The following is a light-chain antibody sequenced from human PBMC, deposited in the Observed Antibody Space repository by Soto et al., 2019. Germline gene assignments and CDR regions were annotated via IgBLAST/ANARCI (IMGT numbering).Light chain of an antibody. J-gene: IGLJ1*01. CDR2: EVF. CDR3: GSNFGLNTYV. V-gene: IGLV2-23*02. CDR1: SSDVGTYNL. Sequence: QSALTQPASVSGSPGQSITISCTGTSSDVGTYNLVSWYQQLPGKVPKLLIYEVFKRPSGVSDRFSGSKSGNTASLTISGLQDEDEGDYQCGSNFGLNTYVFGTGTKLTVL.